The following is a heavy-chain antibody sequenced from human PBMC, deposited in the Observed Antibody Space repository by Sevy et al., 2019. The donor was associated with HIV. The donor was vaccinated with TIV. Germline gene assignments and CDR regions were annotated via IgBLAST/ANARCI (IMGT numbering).Heavy chain of an antibody. CDR1: EISFSDYY. J-gene: IGHJ6*02. D-gene: IGHD6-6*01. V-gene: IGHV3-11*01. CDR3: ARSRASYYGMDV. CDR2: ISSGGSII. Sequence: GGSLRLSCAASEISFSDYYMSWIRQTPGKGLEWISYISSGGSIIYYADSVKGRFTISRDNAKNSLYLQMNSLRAEDTAVYYCARSRASYYGMDVWGQGTTVTVSS.